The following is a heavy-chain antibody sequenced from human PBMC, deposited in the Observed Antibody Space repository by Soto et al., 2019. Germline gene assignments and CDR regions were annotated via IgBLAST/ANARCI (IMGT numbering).Heavy chain of an antibody. D-gene: IGHD7-27*01. Sequence: QVQLVQSGAEVKKPGSSVKVSCKASGGTFSRYAITWVRQAPGQGLEWMGGIIPIFGTANYAQKCQGRVTITADESTSTAYMELSSLRSEDTAVFYSATTEMGNYYYGLDVWGQGTTVTVSS. CDR3: ATTEMGNYYYGLDV. CDR1: GGTFSRYA. V-gene: IGHV1-69*12. J-gene: IGHJ6*02. CDR2: IIPIFGTA.